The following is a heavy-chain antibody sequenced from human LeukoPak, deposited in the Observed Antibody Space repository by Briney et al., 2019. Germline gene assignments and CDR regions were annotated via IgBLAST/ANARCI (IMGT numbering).Heavy chain of an antibody. J-gene: IGHJ4*02. CDR1: GFTFSCAW. Sequence: GSLRLSCTASGFTFSCAWMTWVRQAPGKGLEWVANIREDGTEKNYVDSVKGRFTISRDNAKNSLFLQMSNLRDDDTAIYYCARHVGISFWGQGTLVTVSS. D-gene: IGHD7-27*01. V-gene: IGHV3-7*01. CDR3: ARHVGISF. CDR2: IREDGTEK.